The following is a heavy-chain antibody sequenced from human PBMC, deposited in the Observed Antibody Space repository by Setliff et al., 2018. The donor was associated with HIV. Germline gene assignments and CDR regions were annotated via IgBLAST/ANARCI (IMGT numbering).Heavy chain of an antibody. V-gene: IGHV3-74*01. CDR1: GFTFDRFW. Sequence: GGSLRLSCAASGFTFDRFWMHWVRQAPGKGLVWVSRVNRDGSSTTYADSVKDRFTISRDNAKNTLYLQMNSLRAEDTAVCYCAKGRPTTRDAFDVWGQGTMVTVSS. D-gene: IGHD1-1*01. J-gene: IGHJ3*01. CDR2: VNRDGSST. CDR3: AKGRPTTRDAFDV.